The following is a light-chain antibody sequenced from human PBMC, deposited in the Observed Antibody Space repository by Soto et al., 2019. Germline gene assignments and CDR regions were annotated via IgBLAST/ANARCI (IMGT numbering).Light chain of an antibody. CDR2: GSG. V-gene: IGLV1-40*01. J-gene: IGLJ1*01. Sequence: QSVLTQPPSVSGAPGQRVTISCAGSSSNIGASYDVHWYQQLPGTAPKVVIYGSGNRPSGVPDRFSASKSAFTASLTISGLQAEDEAHYYCSSYTTSYFYVFGPGTKVTVL. CDR1: SSNIGASYD. CDR3: SSYTTSYFYV.